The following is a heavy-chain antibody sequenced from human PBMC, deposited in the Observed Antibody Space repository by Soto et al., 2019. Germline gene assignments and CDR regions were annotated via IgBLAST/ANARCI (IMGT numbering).Heavy chain of an antibody. Sequence: QVQLVQSGAEVKKPGSSVRVSCKASGGTFSNYAISWVRQAPGQGLEWMGGIIPIFGTTYYAQKFQGRVTIIADESTITAYLQLSSLRSEDTAMYYCARVEAVPGIYNYHGLDVWGQGTAVSVSS. V-gene: IGHV1-69*12. CDR1: GGTFSNYA. J-gene: IGHJ6*02. CDR2: IIPIFGTT. CDR3: ARVEAVPGIYNYHGLDV. D-gene: IGHD6-19*01.